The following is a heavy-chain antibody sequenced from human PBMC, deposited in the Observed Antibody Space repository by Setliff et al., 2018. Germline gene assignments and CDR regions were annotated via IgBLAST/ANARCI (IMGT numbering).Heavy chain of an antibody. J-gene: IGHJ3*02. V-gene: IGHV1-24*01. CDR2: FDPEGGET. Sequence: ASVKVSCKASGYTFTSYYMHWVRQAPGKGLEWMGGFDPEGGETIYAQKFQGRVTMTEDTSTDTAYMELSSLRSEDTAVYYCATPRSGIIDAFDIWGQGTMVTVSS. CDR3: ATPRSGIIDAFDI. CDR1: GYTFTSYY.